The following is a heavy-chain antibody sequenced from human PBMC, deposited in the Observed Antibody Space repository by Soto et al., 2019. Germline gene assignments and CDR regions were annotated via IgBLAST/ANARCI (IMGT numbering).Heavy chain of an antibody. J-gene: IGHJ5*02. Sequence: ASVKVSCKASGYTFTSYGISWVRQAPGQGLEWMGWISAYNGNTNYAQKLQGRVTMTTDTSTSTTYMELRSLRSDDTAVYYCAKGGYSDGWLRFDPWGQGTLVTVSS. D-gene: IGHD5-18*01. V-gene: IGHV1-18*01. CDR1: GYTFTSYG. CDR2: ISAYNGNT. CDR3: AKGGYSDGWLRFDP.